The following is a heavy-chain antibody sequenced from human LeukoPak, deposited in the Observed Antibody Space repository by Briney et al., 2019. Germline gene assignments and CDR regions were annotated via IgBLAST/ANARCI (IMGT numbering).Heavy chain of an antibody. Sequence: ASVKVSCKVSGYTLTELSMHWVRQAPGKGLGWMGGFDPEDGETIYTQKFQGRVTMTEDTSTDTAYMELSSLRSEDTAVYYCATDQGFLVGARDDAFDIWGQGTMVTVPS. CDR2: FDPEDGET. CDR1: GYTLTELS. D-gene: IGHD1-26*01. CDR3: ATDQGFLVGARDDAFDI. J-gene: IGHJ3*02. V-gene: IGHV1-24*01.